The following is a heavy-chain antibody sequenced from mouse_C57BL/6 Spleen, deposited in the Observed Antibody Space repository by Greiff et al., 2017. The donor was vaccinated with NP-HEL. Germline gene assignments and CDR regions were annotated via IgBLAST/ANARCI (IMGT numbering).Heavy chain of an antibody. CDR2: IYPGGGYT. D-gene: IGHD1-1*01. V-gene: IGHV1-63*01. Sequence: QVQLQQSGAELVRPGTSVKMSCKASGYTFTNYWIGWAKQRPGHGLEWIGDIYPGGGYTNYNEKFKGKATLTADKSSSTAYMQFSSLTSEDSAIYYCARGYYGSARYLDDWGKGTTLTVSS. CDR3: ARGYYGSARYLDD. CDR1: GYTFTNYW. J-gene: IGHJ2*01.